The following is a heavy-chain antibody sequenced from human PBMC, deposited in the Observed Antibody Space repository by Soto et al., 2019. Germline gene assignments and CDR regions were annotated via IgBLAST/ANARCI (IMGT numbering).Heavy chain of an antibody. V-gene: IGHV3-30*18. CDR2: ISYDGSNK. CDR3: AKVRVPATAGFWDFDY. Sequence: RRLSCAASGFTFSSYGMHWVRQAPGKGLEWVAVISYDGSNKYYADSVKGRFTISRDNSKNTLYLQMNSLRAEDTAVYYCAKVRVPATAGFWDFDYWGQGTLVTVSS. CDR1: GFTFSSYG. D-gene: IGHD2-2*01. J-gene: IGHJ4*02.